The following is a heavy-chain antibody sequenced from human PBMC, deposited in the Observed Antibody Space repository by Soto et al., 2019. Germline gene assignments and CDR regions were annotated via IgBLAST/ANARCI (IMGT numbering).Heavy chain of an antibody. CDR3: AKDYYGSPG. CDR1: GLTVNSYG. J-gene: IGHJ4*02. V-gene: IGHV3-30*18. D-gene: IGHD3-10*01. Sequence: PCWSTRLACAACGLTVNSYGMHWVRQAPGKGLEWVAVISYDGSNKYYADSVKGRFTISRDNSKNTLYLQMNSLRAEDTAVYYCAKDYYGSPGWGQGTLVTVS. CDR2: ISYDGSNK.